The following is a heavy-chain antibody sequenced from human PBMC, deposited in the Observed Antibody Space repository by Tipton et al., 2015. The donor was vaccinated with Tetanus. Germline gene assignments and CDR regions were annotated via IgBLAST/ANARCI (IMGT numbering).Heavy chain of an antibody. D-gene: IGHD1-26*01. Sequence: QSGAEVKKPGSSVKVSCKASGGTFSSYAISWVRQAPGQGLEWMGRIIPILGIANYAQKFQGRVTITADKSTSTAYMELSSLRSDDTALYYCARDFRSGSYSFDSWGQGTLVTVSS. J-gene: IGHJ4*02. CDR3: ARDFRSGSYSFDS. CDR1: GGTFSSYA. CDR2: IIPILGIA. V-gene: IGHV1-69*04.